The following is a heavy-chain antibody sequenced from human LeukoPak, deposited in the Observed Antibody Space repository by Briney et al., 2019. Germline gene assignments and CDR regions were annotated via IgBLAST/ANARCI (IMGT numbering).Heavy chain of an antibody. Sequence: GGSLRLSWAASGFTVSSYWMSWVRQAPGKGLEWVAHIKQDGSEKNYVDCVKGRFTISRDNAKNSLLRQMGGLRAEDTAVYYCARDKMTGDSYFDYWGQGILVTVSS. J-gene: IGHJ4*02. CDR3: ARDKMTGDSYFDY. D-gene: IGHD7-27*01. CDR2: IKQDGSEK. V-gene: IGHV3-7*01. CDR1: GFTVSSYW.